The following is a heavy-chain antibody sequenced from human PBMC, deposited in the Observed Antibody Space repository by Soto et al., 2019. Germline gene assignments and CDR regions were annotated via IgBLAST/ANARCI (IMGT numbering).Heavy chain of an antibody. CDR3: ARARQDCSTASCYLDP. J-gene: IGHJ5*02. CDR1: GDSISSPNW. Sequence: SETLSLTCTVPGDSISSPNWWNWVRQTPGKGLEWIGEIHHSRGINYNPSLKSRVTISVDKSNNLSSLKLSSMTAADTAVYFCARARQDCSTASCYLDPWGQGTLVTVSS. D-gene: IGHD2-2*01. CDR2: IHHSRGI. V-gene: IGHV4-4*02.